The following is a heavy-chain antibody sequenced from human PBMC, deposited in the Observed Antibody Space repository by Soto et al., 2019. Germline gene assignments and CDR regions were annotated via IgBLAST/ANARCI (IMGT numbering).Heavy chain of an antibody. J-gene: IGHJ3*02. CDR1: GYTFRDYS. Sequence: EVQLVESGGAVVQPGGSLRLSCAASGYTFRDYSMNWVRQAPGKGLEWISYFGTSRKYIFYADSVRGRFTISRDDAKNSLYLQLNNLRDEDTAVYFCVRDRDWAFDIWGQGTKVTVSS. D-gene: IGHD3-9*01. V-gene: IGHV3-48*02. CDR3: VRDRDWAFDI. CDR2: FGTSRKYI.